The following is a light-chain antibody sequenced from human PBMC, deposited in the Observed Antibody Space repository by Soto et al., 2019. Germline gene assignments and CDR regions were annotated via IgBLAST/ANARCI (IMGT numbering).Light chain of an antibody. CDR3: QQYDNLPLY. CDR2: AAS. J-gene: IGKJ4*01. Sequence: EIRMTQSPSSLSASVGDRVTITCQASQDIRNYLNWYQQKPGKAPKLLIYAASNLETGVPSRFSGSGSGTDFTFTISSLQPEDIATYYCQQYDNLPLYVGGGTKVDSK. V-gene: IGKV1-33*01. CDR1: QDIRNY.